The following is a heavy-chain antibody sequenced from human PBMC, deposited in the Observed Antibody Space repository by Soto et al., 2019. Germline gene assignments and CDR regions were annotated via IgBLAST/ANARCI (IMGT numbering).Heavy chain of an antibody. D-gene: IGHD3-10*01. CDR1: GFTFSTYG. CDR2: YGGGGGSR. Sequence: DVQLLESGGGLVQWGGSLRLSCVTSGFTFSTYGMTWVRQAPGKGLEWVSYGGGGGSRYYAESGKGRFTISRDNSKNTLSLEMNSLRAEDTATYYCVKFRGRAYPYYYMDVWGKGTTVTVSS. V-gene: IGHV3-23*01. CDR3: VKFRGRAYPYYYMDV. J-gene: IGHJ6*03.